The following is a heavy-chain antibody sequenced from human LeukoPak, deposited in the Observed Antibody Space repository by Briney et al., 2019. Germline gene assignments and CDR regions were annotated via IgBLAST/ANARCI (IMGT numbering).Heavy chain of an antibody. V-gene: IGHV4-59*12. D-gene: IGHD1-7*01. Sequence: PSETLSLTCTVSGGSIGSNDWSWSRQPPGRGKEWVGYIYYSGSTNYNTSPKRRVTISVDKSKNQFYLTLSSVTAADTAVYYCARGKLELIYWGQGTLVTVSS. CDR1: GGSIGSND. CDR3: ARGKLELIY. CDR2: IYYSGST. J-gene: IGHJ4*02.